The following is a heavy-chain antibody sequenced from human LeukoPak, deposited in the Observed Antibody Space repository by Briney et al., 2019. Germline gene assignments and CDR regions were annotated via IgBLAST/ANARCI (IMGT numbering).Heavy chain of an antibody. CDR2: IKQDGSEK. CDR1: GFTFSSYW. CDR3: ARDFMYNINCVGC. D-gene: IGHD1-14*01. V-gene: IGHV3-7*01. J-gene: IGHJ4*02. Sequence: GGSLRLSCAASGFTFSSYWMSWVRQAPGKGLEWVANIKQDGSEKYYVDSVKGRFTISRDNAKNTLYLQMNSLRADDTAVYYCARDFMYNINCVGCWGRGTLVTVSS.